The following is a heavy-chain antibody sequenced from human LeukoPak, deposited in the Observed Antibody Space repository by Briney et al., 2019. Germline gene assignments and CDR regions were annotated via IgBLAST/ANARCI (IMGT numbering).Heavy chain of an antibody. Sequence: PGGSLGLSCAASGFTFRSYWMSWVRQAPGKGLEWVANIKQDGSEKYYVDSVKGRFTISRDNAKNSLYLQMNSLRAEDTAVYYCARDLRDDSSGYSPYYYYYMDVWGKGTTVTVSS. J-gene: IGHJ6*03. D-gene: IGHD3-22*01. CDR3: ARDLRDDSSGYSPYYYYYMDV. CDR1: GFTFRSYW. CDR2: IKQDGSEK. V-gene: IGHV3-7*01.